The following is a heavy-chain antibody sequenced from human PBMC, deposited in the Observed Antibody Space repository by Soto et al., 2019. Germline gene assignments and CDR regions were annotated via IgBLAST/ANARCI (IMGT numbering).Heavy chain of an antibody. J-gene: IGHJ6*02. CDR1: GGSFNFYY. Sequence: SETLSLTCAVYGGSFNFYYWSWIRQPPGMGLEWIGEIDHFGSTNYNPSLKRRVTISVDTSRNQFSLNLSSMTATATAAFYCAGLLIPAHSTPNYSYDKVIWGQGTTVTVSS. CDR3: AGLLIPAHSTPNYSYDKVI. V-gene: IGHV4-34*01. CDR2: IDHFGST. D-gene: IGHD2-2*01.